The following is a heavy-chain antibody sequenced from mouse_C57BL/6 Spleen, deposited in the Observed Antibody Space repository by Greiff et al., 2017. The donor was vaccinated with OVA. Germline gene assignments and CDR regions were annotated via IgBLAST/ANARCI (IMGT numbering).Heavy chain of an antibody. CDR1: GYSITSGYY. CDR2: ISYDGSN. D-gene: IGHD2-12*01. CDR3: ARVYSI. J-gene: IGHJ1*03. V-gene: IGHV3-6*01. Sequence: VQLQQSGPGLVKPSQSLSLTCSVTGYSITSGYYWNWIRQFPGNKLEWMGYISYDGSNNYNPSLKNRISITRDTSKNQFFLKLNSVTTEDTATYYCARVYSIWGTGTTVTVSS.